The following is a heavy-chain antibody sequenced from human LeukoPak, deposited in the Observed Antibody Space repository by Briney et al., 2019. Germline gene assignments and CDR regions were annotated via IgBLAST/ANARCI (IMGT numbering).Heavy chain of an antibody. CDR1: GFTFSSYG. CDR2: IWYDGSNK. D-gene: IGHD3-22*01. J-gene: IGHJ4*02. CDR3: AREYYYDSRKLDY. V-gene: IGHV3-33*01. Sequence: GSLRLSCAASGFTFSSYGMHWVRQAPGKGLEWVALIWYDGSNKYYTDSVKGRLTISRDNSKNTLYLQMNSLRAEDTAVYYCAREYYYDSRKLDYWGQGTLVTVSS.